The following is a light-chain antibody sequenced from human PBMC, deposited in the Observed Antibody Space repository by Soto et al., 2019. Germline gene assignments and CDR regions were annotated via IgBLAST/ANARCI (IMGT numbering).Light chain of an antibody. CDR2: GAS. CDR3: QQYGSSPHT. CDR1: QSVSSSY. Sequence: EIVLTQSPGTLSLSPGERATLSCRASQSVSSSYLAWYQQKPGQAPRLLLYGASSRATGIPDRFSGSGSGTDFTLTISRLEPEDFAVYYCQQYGSSPHTFVQGTKLAIK. J-gene: IGKJ2*01. V-gene: IGKV3-20*01.